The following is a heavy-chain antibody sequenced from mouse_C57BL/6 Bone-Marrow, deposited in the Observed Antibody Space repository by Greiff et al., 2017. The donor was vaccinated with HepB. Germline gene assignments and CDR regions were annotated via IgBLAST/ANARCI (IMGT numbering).Heavy chain of an antibody. J-gene: IGHJ4*01. Sequence: QVQLQQSGAELVKPGASVKISCKASGYAFSSYWMNWVKQRPGKGLEWIGQIYPGDGDTNYNGKFKGKATLTADKSSSTAYMQLSSLTSEDSAVYFCARWTMIYYYYAMDYWGQGTSVTVSS. CDR2: IYPGDGDT. CDR1: GYAFSSYW. CDR3: ARWTMIYYYYAMDY. D-gene: IGHD2-4*01. V-gene: IGHV1-80*01.